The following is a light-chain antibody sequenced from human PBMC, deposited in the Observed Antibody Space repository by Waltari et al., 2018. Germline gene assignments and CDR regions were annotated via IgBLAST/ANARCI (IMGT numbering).Light chain of an antibody. CDR3: SSYTRSITYVM. V-gene: IGLV2-14*03. CDR2: DVR. J-gene: IGLJ3*02. Sequence: QSALTQPASVSGSPGQSLTISCTGTSSDVGTYNYVYWYQQHPGKAPKLILYDVRQRPSGVSNRFSGSKSGNTASLAISGLQAEDEADYYCSSYTRSITYVMFGGGTKLTVL. CDR1: SSDVGTYNY.